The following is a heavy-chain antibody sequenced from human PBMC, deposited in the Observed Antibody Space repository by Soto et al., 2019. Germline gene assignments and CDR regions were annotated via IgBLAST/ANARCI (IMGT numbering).Heavy chain of an antibody. CDR3: ARMKGYGSEYFFDY. V-gene: IGHV1-46*01. CDR2: INPSGGTT. Sequence: ASVKVSCKASGYSFTRYTVHWVRQAPGQGLEWMAMINPSGGTTYYVQSFEGRVTLTSDTSTSTVFMELSSLRSEDTAVYYCARMKGYGSEYFFDYWGQGTLVTVSS. J-gene: IGHJ4*02. D-gene: IGHD2-15*01. CDR1: GYSFTRYT.